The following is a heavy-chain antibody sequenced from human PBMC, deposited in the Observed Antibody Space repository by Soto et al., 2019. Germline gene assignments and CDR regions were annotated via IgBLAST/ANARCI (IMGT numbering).Heavy chain of an antibody. Sequence: RGASLKISCKGSGYNFTSYRISWVRQMPGKGLEWMGRIDPSDSDSNYSPSFQGHAAISADKSISTAYLQWSSLKASDTAMYYCARPRGYIYGHWAFDYWGQGTLVTVSS. V-gene: IGHV5-10-1*01. CDR1: GYNFTSYR. CDR3: ARPRGYIYGHWAFDY. J-gene: IGHJ4*02. D-gene: IGHD5-18*01. CDR2: IDPSDSDS.